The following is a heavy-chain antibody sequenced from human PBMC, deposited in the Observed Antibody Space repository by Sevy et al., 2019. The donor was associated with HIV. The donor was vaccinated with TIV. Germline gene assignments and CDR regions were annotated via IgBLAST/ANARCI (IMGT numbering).Heavy chain of an antibody. CDR2: LSFGCGEI. CDR1: GFTFSKYS. J-gene: IGHJ4*02. V-gene: IGHV3-23*01. Sequence: GESLKISCAASGFTFSKYSMSWVRQPPGKGLEWVSTLSFGCGEINYADSVKGRFTISRDNSKSSVYLQMNNLRPEDSAVYYCAREGCTKPHDYWGQGTLVTVSS. D-gene: IGHD2-8*01. CDR3: AREGCTKPHDY.